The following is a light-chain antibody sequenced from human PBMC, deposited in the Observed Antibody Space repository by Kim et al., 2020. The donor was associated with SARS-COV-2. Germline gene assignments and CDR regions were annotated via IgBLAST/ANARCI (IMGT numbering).Light chain of an antibody. J-gene: IGKJ4*01. CDR3: HEYSNYPLT. CDR1: QSIVVW. Sequence: DIQLTQSPSTLSASVGDRVNITCRASQSIVVWLAWYQQKPGKAPNLVIYTASSLESGVPSRFSGSGSGTEFTLTISSLHPDDLGTYFCHEYSNYPLTFGGGTKVDIK. CDR2: TAS. V-gene: IGKV1-5*03.